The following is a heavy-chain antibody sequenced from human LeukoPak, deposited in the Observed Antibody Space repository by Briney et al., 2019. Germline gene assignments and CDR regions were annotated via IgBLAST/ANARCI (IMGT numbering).Heavy chain of an antibody. J-gene: IGHJ4*02. Sequence: ASVKVSCKASGYTFTSYYMHWVRQAPGQGLEWMGIINPSGGSTSYAQKFQGRVTMTRDTSTSTVYMELSSLRSEDTAVYYCLGIAVAGPPFDYWGQGTLVTVSS. CDR1: GYTFTSYY. D-gene: IGHD6-19*01. CDR3: LGIAVAGPPFDY. CDR2: INPSGGST. V-gene: IGHV1-46*01.